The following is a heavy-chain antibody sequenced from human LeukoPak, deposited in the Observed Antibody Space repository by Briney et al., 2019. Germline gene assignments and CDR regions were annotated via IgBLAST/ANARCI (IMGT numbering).Heavy chain of an antibody. CDR1: GGSISSYY. CDR2: IYTSGST. CDR3: ARGPKLYSSSWYGWFDP. D-gene: IGHD6-13*01. Sequence: SETLSLTCTVSGGSISSYYWSWIRQPAGKGLEWIGRIYTSGSTNYNPSLKSRVTMSVDTSKNQFSLKLSSVTAADTAVYYCARGPKLYSSSWYGWFDPWGQGTLVTVSS. V-gene: IGHV4-4*07. J-gene: IGHJ5*02.